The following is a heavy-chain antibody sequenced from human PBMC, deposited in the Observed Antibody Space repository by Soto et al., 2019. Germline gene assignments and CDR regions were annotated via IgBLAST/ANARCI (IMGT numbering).Heavy chain of an antibody. CDR3: ARDTYYYGSGSYRRFDY. Sequence: QVQLVQSGAEVKKPGASVKVSCKASGYTFTSYGISWVRQAPGQGLEWMGWISAYNGNTNDAQKLQGRVTMTTDTSTSTAYMGLSSLRSDDTAVYYCARDTYYYGSGSYRRFDYWGQGTLGTVSS. CDR1: GYTFTSYG. J-gene: IGHJ4*02. V-gene: IGHV1-18*01. CDR2: ISAYNGNT. D-gene: IGHD3-10*01.